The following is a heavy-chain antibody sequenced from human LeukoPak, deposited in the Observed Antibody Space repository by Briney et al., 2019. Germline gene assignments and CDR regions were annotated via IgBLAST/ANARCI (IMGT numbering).Heavy chain of an antibody. CDR1: GGSISSYY. J-gene: IGHJ4*02. CDR3: ARKKRTTVFWD. V-gene: IGHV4-59*12. CDR2: IYYSGST. D-gene: IGHD4-17*01. Sequence: SETLSLTCTVSGGSISSYYWSWIRQPPGKGLEWIGYIYYSGSTNYNPSLKSRVAISVDTSKNQFSLKLSSVTAADTAVYYCARKKRTTVFWDWGQGTLVTVSS.